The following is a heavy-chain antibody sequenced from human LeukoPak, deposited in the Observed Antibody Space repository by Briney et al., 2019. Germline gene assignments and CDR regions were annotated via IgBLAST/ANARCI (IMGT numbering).Heavy chain of an antibody. CDR2: IGGDGGST. V-gene: IGHV3-43*02. Sequence: QPGGSLRLSCAASGFTFDDYAMHWVRQAPGKGLEWVSLIGGDGGSTYYADSVKGRFTISRDNSKNSLFLQMKSLRTDDTTLYYCVKGPHYYDRSGYFWGQGTLVTVSS. J-gene: IGHJ4*02. D-gene: IGHD3-22*01. CDR3: VKGPHYYDRSGYF. CDR1: GFTFDDYA.